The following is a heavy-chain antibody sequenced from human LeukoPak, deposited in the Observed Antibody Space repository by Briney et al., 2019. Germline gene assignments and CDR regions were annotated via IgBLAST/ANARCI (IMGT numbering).Heavy chain of an antibody. D-gene: IGHD3-3*01. V-gene: IGHV3-74*01. CDR2: IKGDGIST. Sequence: PGGSLRLSCTASGFTFGDYAMSWFRQAPGKGLVWVSRIKGDGISTNYADSVKGRFTISRDIAKNTLYLQMNSLRAEDTGVYYCAKDHYWSIDYWGRGTLVAVSS. CDR1: GFTFGDYA. CDR3: AKDHYWSIDY. J-gene: IGHJ4*02.